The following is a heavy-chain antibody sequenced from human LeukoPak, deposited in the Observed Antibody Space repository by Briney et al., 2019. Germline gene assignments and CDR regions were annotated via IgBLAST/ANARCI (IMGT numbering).Heavy chain of an antibody. CDR1: GYSISSGYY. V-gene: IGHV4-38-2*01. J-gene: IGHJ5*02. D-gene: IGHD3-10*01. CDR2: IYHSGST. CDR3: ARQELLWFGELMGGFDP. Sequence: PSETLSLTCAVSGYSISSGYYWGWIRQPPGKGLEWIGSIYHSGSTYYNPSLKSRVTISVDTSKNQFSLKLSSVTAADTAVYYSARQELLWFGELMGGFDPWGQGTLVTVSS.